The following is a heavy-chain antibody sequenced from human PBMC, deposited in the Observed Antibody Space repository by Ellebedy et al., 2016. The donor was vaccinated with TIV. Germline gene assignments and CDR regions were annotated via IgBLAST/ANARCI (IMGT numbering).Heavy chain of an antibody. CDR3: ARSRSPYYIAGSGFDY. J-gene: IGHJ4*02. CDR2: ISHDGRNY. V-gene: IGHV3-30*03. CDR1: GFTFGNYW. Sequence: LSLTCVASGFTFGNYWMDWVRQAPGKGLECVAGISHDGRNYKHADSVKGRFTISRDDSKNTLYLQMNSLRAEDTAVYYCARSRSPYYIAGSGFDYWGQGTLVTVSS. D-gene: IGHD1-26*01.